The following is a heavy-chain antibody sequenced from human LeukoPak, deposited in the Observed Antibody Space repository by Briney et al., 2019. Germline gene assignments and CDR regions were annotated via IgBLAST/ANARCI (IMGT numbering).Heavy chain of an antibody. CDR1: GFTFSSYA. CDR2: ISYDGSNK. CDR3: ASIAAAGLLDY. D-gene: IGHD6-13*01. V-gene: IGHV3-30*04. J-gene: IGHJ4*02. Sequence: PGGSLRLSCAASGFTFSSYAMHWVRQAPGKGLEWVAVISYDGSNKYYADSVKGRFTISRDNSKNTLYLQMNSLRAEDTAVYYCASIAAAGLLDYWGQGTLVTVSS.